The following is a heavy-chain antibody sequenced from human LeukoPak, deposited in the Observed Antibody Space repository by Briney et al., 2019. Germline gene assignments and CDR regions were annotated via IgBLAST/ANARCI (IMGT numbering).Heavy chain of an antibody. J-gene: IGHJ5*02. CDR1: GLTFSADA. CDR2: ISSMGGAT. CDR3: AKCQHIAGHCWFDP. V-gene: IGHV3-23*01. D-gene: IGHD2-21*01. Sequence: VGALSLSCAASGLTFSADAMSAGRQAPGKGLEWVSGISSMGGATYYASSVKVRFTISRDNSKNTLSLELSSLRAEDTAVYYCAKCQHIAGHCWFDPWGQGTLVTVSS.